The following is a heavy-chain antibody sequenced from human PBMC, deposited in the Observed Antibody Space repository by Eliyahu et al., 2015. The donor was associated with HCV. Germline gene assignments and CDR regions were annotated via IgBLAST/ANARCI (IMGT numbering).Heavy chain of an antibody. CDR2: IFYRGSA. J-gene: IGHJ5*02. Sequence: QVQLQESGPGLVKPSETLSLTCTVSGGSIRSYYWSWIRQPPGRGLXWIGYIFYRGSANYNPSLKSRVTISVDTPKNQFSLKLSSVTAADTAVYYCASGGGGIAVAGTGGWFDPWGQGTLVTVSS. V-gene: IGHV4-59*01. D-gene: IGHD6-19*01. CDR1: GGSIRSYY. CDR3: ASGGGGIAVAGTGGWFDP.